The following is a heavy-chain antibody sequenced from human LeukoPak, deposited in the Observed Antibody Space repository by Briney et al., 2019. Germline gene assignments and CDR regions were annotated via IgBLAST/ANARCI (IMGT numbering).Heavy chain of an antibody. D-gene: IGHD2-2*01. CDR2: INPSGGST. V-gene: IGHV1-46*01. Sequence: ASVKVSCKASGYTFTSYYMHWVRQAPGQGLEWMGIINPSGGSTSYAQKFQGRVTMTRDTSTSTVYMELSSLRSEDTAVYYCARDPEIVVVPAANTFDYWGQGTLVTVSS. CDR3: ARDPEIVVVPAANTFDY. CDR1: GYTFTSYY. J-gene: IGHJ4*02.